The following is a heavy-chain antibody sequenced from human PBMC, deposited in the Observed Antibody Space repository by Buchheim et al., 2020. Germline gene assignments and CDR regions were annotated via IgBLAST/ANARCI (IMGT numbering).Heavy chain of an antibody. CDR2: ISYDGSNK. Sequence: QVQLVESGGGVVQPGRSLRLSCAASGFTFSSYGMHWVRQAPGKGLEWVAVISYDGSNKYYADSVKGRFTISRDNSKNTLYLQMNSLRADETAVFYCARGGMYGPWGQGTL. V-gene: IGHV3-30*19. CDR1: GFTFSSYG. CDR3: ARGGMYGP. D-gene: IGHD2-8*01. J-gene: IGHJ5*02.